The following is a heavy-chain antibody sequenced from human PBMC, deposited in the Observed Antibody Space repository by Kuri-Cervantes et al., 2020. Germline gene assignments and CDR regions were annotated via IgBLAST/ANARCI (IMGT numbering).Heavy chain of an antibody. CDR2: ISYDGSNK. CDR3: ARENFLSPQYYFDY. Sequence: GGSLRLSCAASGFTFSSYAMHWVRQAPGKGLEWVAVISYDGSNKYYADSVKGRFTISRDNSKNTLYLQMNSLRAEDTAVYYCARENFLSPQYYFDYWGQGTLVTVSS. CDR1: GFTFSSYA. J-gene: IGHJ4*02. V-gene: IGHV3-30-3*01.